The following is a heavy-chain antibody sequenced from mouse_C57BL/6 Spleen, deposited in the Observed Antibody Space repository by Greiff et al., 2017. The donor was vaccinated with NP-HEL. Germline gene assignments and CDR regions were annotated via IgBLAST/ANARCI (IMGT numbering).Heavy chain of an antibody. D-gene: IGHD2-4*01. V-gene: IGHV3-6*01. J-gene: IGHJ3*01. Sequence: ESGPGLVKPSQSLSLTCSVTGYSITSGYYWNWIRQFPGNKLEWMGYISYDGSNNYNPSLKNRISITRDTSKNQFFLKLNSVTTEDTATYYCARGGLRLAFFAYWGQGTLVTVSA. CDR3: ARGGLRLAFFAY. CDR2: ISYDGSN. CDR1: GYSITSGYY.